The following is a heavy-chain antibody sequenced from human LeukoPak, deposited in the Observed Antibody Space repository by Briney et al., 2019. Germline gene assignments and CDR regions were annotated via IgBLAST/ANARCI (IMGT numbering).Heavy chain of an antibody. D-gene: IGHD3-22*01. V-gene: IGHV3-23*01. CDR2: ISGSGGST. CDR1: GFTFSSYA. CDR3: AKHPLTYCYDSSGYYLYYFDY. Sequence: TGGSLRLSCAASGFTFSSYAMSWVRQAPGKGLEWVSAISGSGGSTYYADSVKGRFTISRDNSKNTLYLQMNSLRAEDTAVYYCAKHPLTYCYDSSGYYLYYFDYWGQGTLVTVSS. J-gene: IGHJ4*02.